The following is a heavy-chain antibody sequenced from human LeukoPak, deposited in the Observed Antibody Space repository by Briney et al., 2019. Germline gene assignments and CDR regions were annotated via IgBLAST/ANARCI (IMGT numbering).Heavy chain of an antibody. D-gene: IGHD3-10*02. J-gene: IGHJ1*01. V-gene: IGHV3-53*01. CDR1: GFTVSSNY. CDR3: ARSNYYVGEYFQH. Sequence: PGGSLRLSCAASGFTVSSNYMSWVRQAPGKGLEWVSVIYSGGSTYYADSVKGRFTISRDNSKNTLYLQMNSLRAEDTAVYYCARSNYYVGEYFQHWGQGTLVTVSS. CDR2: IYSGGST.